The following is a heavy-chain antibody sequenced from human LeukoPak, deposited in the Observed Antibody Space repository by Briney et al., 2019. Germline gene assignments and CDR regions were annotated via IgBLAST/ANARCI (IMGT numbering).Heavy chain of an antibody. CDR3: ARESYSSSYLFDF. D-gene: IGHD6-6*01. J-gene: IGHJ4*02. CDR2: IYYSGST. CDR1: GGSISGYY. Sequence: KPSETLSLTCTVSGGSISGYYWSWIRQPPGKGLEWIGYIYYSGSTNYNPSLKSRVTMSVDTSKNQISLKVNSVTAADTAVYYCARESYSSSYLFDFWGQGTLVTVSS. V-gene: IGHV4-59*12.